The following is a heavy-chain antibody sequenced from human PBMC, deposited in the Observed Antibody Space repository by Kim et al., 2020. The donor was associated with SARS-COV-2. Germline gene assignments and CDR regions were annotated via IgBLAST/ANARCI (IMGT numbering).Heavy chain of an antibody. CDR3: ARVVQWVVGDAFDI. V-gene: IGHV3-48*04. J-gene: IGHJ3*02. CDR2: ISSSSSTI. Sequence: GGSLRLSCAASGFTFSSYSMNWVRQAPGKGLEWVSYISSSSSTIYYADSVKGRFTISRDNAKNSLYLQMNSLRAEDTAVYYCARVVQWVVGDAFDIWGQGTMVTVSS. CDR1: GFTFSSYS. D-gene: IGHD6-19*01.